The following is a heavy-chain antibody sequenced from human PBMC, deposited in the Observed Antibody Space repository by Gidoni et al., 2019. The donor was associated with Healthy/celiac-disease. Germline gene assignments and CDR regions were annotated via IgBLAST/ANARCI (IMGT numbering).Heavy chain of an antibody. CDR3: ARESPIVVVPADPIEQRHFGAFDI. D-gene: IGHD2-2*01. CDR2: IYYSGST. Sequence: QVQLQESGPGLVKPSQTLSLTCTVAGGSTSSGGYYWSWIRQHPGKGLEWIGYIYYSGSTYYNPSLKSRVTISVDTSKNQFSLKLSSVTAADTAVYYCARESPIVVVPADPIEQRHFGAFDIWGQGTMVTVSS. CDR1: GGSTSSGGYY. J-gene: IGHJ3*02. V-gene: IGHV4-31*03.